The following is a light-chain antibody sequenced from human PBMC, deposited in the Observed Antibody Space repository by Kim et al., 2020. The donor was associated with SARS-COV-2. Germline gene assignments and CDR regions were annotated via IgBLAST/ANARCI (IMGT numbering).Light chain of an antibody. CDR2: GKN. Sequence: DLGQTVRNTCQGDSHRSYYATWYQQKPGQAPILVIYGKNNRPSGIPDRFSGSSSGNTASLTITGTQAGDEADYYCNSRDSNDNVVFGGGTQLTVL. CDR1: SHRSYY. CDR3: NSRDSNDNVV. V-gene: IGLV3-19*01. J-gene: IGLJ2*01.